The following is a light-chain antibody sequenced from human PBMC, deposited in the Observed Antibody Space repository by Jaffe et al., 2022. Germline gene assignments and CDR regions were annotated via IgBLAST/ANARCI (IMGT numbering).Light chain of an antibody. Sequence: QSALTQPPSVSGSPGQSVTISCTGTSSDVGSYNHVSWYQQPPGTAPKLMIYEVTNRPSGVPDRFSGSKSGNTASLTISGLQAEDEADYYCTSYTSINTYVFGTGTKVTVL. CDR1: SSDVGSYNH. V-gene: IGLV2-18*02. CDR2: EVT. J-gene: IGLJ1*01. CDR3: TSYTSINTYV.